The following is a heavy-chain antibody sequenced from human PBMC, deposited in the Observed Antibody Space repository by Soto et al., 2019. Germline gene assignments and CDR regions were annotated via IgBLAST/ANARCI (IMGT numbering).Heavy chain of an antibody. Sequence: QVQLQQWGAGLLKPSETLSLTCAVYGGSFSGYYWSWIRQPPGKGLEWIGEINQSGSTNYNPSLTSRVTISVDTSKNQFSLKLSSVTAADTAVYYCARTYSSSWSPFDYWGQGNLVTVSS. CDR3: ARTYSSSWSPFDY. J-gene: IGHJ4*02. CDR1: GGSFSGYY. V-gene: IGHV4-34*01. D-gene: IGHD6-13*01. CDR2: INQSGST.